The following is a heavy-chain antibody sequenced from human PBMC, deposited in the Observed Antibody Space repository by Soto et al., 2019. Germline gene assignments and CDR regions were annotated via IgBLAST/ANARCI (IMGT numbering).Heavy chain of an antibody. D-gene: IGHD3-10*01. Sequence: KPSETLSLTCTVSGGSISSGDYYWSWIRQPPGKGLEWIGYIYYSGSTYYNPSLKSRVTTSIDTSRNQFSLKLTSVTAADTAVYYCARDARPPGSGSSNWFDPWGQGTLVTVSS. CDR2: IYYSGST. J-gene: IGHJ5*02. CDR1: GGSISSGDYY. V-gene: IGHV4-30-4*01. CDR3: ARDARPPGSGSSNWFDP.